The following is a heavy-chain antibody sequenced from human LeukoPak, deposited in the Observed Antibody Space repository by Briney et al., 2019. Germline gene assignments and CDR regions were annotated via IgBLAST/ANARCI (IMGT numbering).Heavy chain of an antibody. CDR1: GGSFSGYY. Sequence: PSETLSLTCAVYGGSFSGYYWSWIRQPPGKGLEWIGEINHSGSTNYNPSLKSRVTISVDTSKNQFSLKLSSVTAADTAVYYCARGADDYDFWSGYYENYYYYYMDVWGKGTTVTVSS. D-gene: IGHD3-3*01. CDR2: INHSGST. V-gene: IGHV4-34*01. CDR3: ARGADDYDFWSGYYENYYYYYMDV. J-gene: IGHJ6*03.